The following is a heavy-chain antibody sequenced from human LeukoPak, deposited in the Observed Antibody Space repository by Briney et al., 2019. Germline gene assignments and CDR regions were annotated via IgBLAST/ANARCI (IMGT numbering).Heavy chain of an antibody. CDR1: GFTFDDYG. V-gene: IGHV3-20*04. J-gene: IGHJ4*02. CDR3: ARDGLGDSSGYFFSNYFDY. Sequence: GGSLRLSCAASGFTFDDYGMSWVRQAPGKGLEWVSGINWNGGSTGYADSVKGRFTISRDNGKNSLYLQLNSLRAEDTAVYYCARDGLGDSSGYFFSNYFDYWGQGTLVTVSS. CDR2: INWNGGST. D-gene: IGHD3-22*01.